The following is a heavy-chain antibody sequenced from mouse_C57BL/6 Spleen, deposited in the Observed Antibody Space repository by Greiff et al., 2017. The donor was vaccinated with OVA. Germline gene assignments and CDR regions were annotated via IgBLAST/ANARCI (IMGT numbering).Heavy chain of an antibody. J-gene: IGHJ4*01. CDR2: ISSGSSTI. D-gene: IGHD1-1*01. CDR1: GFTLSDYG. Sequence: EVQLVESGGGLVKPGGSLKLSCAASGFTLSDYGMHWVRQAPETGLEWVAYISSGSSTIYYADTVKGRFTISRDNAKNTLFLQMTSLRSEDTAMYYCARPYGSSLYYAMDYWGQGTSVTVSS. CDR3: ARPYGSSLYYAMDY. V-gene: IGHV5-17*01.